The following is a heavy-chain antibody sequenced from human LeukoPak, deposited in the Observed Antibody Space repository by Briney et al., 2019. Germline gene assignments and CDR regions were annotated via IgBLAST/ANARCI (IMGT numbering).Heavy chain of an antibody. D-gene: IGHD2-8*02. CDR3: TRSPLATGGIADY. J-gene: IGHJ4*02. V-gene: IGHV3-7*01. CDR2: IGPDEAET. CDR1: GFSFSSHW. Sequence: GGSLRLFCGASGFSFSSHWMTWVRQRPGNGLEWVASIGPDEAETYYVDSLKGRFTISRDNAKNSMYLQMNSLRAEDTGTYYCTRSPLATGGIADYWGQGTLVTVSS.